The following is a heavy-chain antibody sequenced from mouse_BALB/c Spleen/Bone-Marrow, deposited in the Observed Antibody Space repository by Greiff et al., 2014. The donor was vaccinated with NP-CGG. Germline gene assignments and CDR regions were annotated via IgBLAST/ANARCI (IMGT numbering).Heavy chain of an antibody. CDR2: INPYNDGT. D-gene: IGHD1-1*01. CDR3: ARGGYYGTSLYWYFDV. V-gene: IGHV1-14*01. J-gene: IGHJ1*01. CDR1: GYTFTSYV. Sequence: VQLKGSGPELVKPGASVKMSCQASGYTFTSYVIHWVKQKPGQGLGWIGYINPYNDGTKYNEKFKGKATLTSDKSSSTAYMELSSLTSEDSAVYYCARGGYYGTSLYWYFDVWGAGTTVTVSS.